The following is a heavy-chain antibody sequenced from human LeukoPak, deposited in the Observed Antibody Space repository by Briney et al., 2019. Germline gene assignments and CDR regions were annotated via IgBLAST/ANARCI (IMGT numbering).Heavy chain of an antibody. CDR3: ARVELAPYYYYMDV. CDR2: ISSSGSTI. D-gene: IGHD1-7*01. Sequence: PGGSLRLSCAASGFSISSYEMNWVRQAPGKGLEWVSHISSSGSTIWYADSVKGRFTISRDNAKNSLYLQMNSLRAEGTAVYYCARVELAPYYYYMDVWGKGTTVTVSS. CDR1: GFSISSYE. V-gene: IGHV3-48*03. J-gene: IGHJ6*03.